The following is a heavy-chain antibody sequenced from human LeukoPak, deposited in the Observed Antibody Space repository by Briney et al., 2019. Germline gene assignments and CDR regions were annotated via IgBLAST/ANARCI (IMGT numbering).Heavy chain of an antibody. CDR3: ARAGDFWSGYPSRNYMDV. J-gene: IGHJ6*03. CDR1: GGSISSGGYS. D-gene: IGHD3-3*01. CDR2: IYHSGST. V-gene: IGHV4-30-2*01. Sequence: SETLSLTCAVSGGSISSGGYSWSWIRQPPGKGLEWIGYIYHSGSTYYNPSLKSRVTISVDTSKNQFSLKLSSVTAADTAVYYCARAGDFWSGYPSRNYMDVWGKGTTVTVSS.